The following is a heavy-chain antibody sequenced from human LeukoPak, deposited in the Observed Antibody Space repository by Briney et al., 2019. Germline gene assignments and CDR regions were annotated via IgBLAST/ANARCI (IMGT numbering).Heavy chain of an antibody. Sequence: PSETLSLTCTVSGGSISSYYWSWIRQPPGKGLEWIGYIYYSGSTNYNPSLKSRVTISVDTSKNQFSLKLSSVTAADTAVYYCARERILSCSGGSCYHTYYFDYWGQGTLVTVSS. D-gene: IGHD2-15*01. CDR1: GGSISSYY. J-gene: IGHJ4*02. CDR3: ARERILSCSGGSCYHTYYFDY. CDR2: IYYSGST. V-gene: IGHV4-59*12.